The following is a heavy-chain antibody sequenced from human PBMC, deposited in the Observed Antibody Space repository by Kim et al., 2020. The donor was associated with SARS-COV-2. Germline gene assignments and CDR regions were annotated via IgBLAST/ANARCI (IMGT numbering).Heavy chain of an antibody. D-gene: IGHD6-13*01. J-gene: IGHJ4*02. V-gene: IGHV4-34*01. CDR3: ARGWGIAAAVDY. Sequence: NYNPSLKSRVTISVAPSKNQFSLKLSSVTAADTAVYYCARGWGIAAAVDYWGQGTLVTVSS.